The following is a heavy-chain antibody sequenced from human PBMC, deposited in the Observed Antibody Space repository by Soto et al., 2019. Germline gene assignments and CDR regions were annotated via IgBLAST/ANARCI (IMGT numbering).Heavy chain of an antibody. J-gene: IGHJ5*02. CDR1: GFTCGDYA. V-gene: IGHV3-49*03. Sequence: GGSLRLSCTASGFTCGDYAMSWFRQAPGKGLGRVGFIRSKAYGGTTEYAASVKGRFTISRDDSKSIAYLQMNSLKTEDTAVYYCTRDALVLRYFDWSLRGHWFDPWGQGTLVTVSS. D-gene: IGHD3-9*01. CDR3: TRDALVLRYFDWSLRGHWFDP. CDR2: IRSKAYGGTT.